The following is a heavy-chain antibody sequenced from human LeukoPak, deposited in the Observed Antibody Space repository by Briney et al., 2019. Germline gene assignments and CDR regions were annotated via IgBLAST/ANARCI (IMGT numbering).Heavy chain of an antibody. CDR3: ARARGAPDYFNY. J-gene: IGHJ4*02. D-gene: IGHD1-26*01. CDR2: ISSSGSTI. CDR1: GFTFSDYY. V-gene: IGHV3-11*01. Sequence: GGSLRLSCAASGFTFSDYYMSWIRQVPGKGLEWVSYISSSGSTIYYADSVKGRFTISRDNAKNSLYLQMNSLRAEDTAIYYCARARGAPDYFNYWGQGTLVTVSS.